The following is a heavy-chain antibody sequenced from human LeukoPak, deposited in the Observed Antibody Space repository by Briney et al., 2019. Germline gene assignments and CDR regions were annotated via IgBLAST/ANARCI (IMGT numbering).Heavy chain of an antibody. D-gene: IGHD4-11*01. Sequence: GGSLRLSCAASGFTVSINYMSWVRQAPGKGLEWVSVIYSGGSTYNADSVKGRFTISRDNSKNTLYLQMNSLRAEDTAVYYCARSVTTVGLGAFDIWGQGTMVTVSS. CDR3: ARSVTTVGLGAFDI. V-gene: IGHV3-53*01. CDR2: IYSGGST. CDR1: GFTVSINY. J-gene: IGHJ3*02.